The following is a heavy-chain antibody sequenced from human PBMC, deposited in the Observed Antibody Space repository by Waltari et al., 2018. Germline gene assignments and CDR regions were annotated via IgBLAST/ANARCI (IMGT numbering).Heavy chain of an antibody. Sequence: QVQLVQSGAEVKKPGASVKVSCQASGYTFTSYAMHWVRQAPGQRLEWMGWINAGNGNTKYSQKFQGRVTITRDTSASTAYMELSSLRSEDTAVYYCARLVTTSLYYYYGMDVWGQGTTVTVSS. CDR3: ARLVTTSLYYYYGMDV. V-gene: IGHV1-3*01. CDR1: GYTFTSYA. D-gene: IGHD4-17*01. CDR2: INAGNGNT. J-gene: IGHJ6*02.